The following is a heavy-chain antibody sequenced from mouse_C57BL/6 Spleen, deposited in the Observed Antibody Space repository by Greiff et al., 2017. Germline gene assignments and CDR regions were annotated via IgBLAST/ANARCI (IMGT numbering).Heavy chain of an antibody. CDR3: TRGPPITTVVATDAMDY. CDR1: GYTFTDYE. V-gene: IGHV1-15*01. D-gene: IGHD1-1*01. J-gene: IGHJ4*01. CDR2: IDPETGGT. Sequence: QVQLQESGAELVRPGASVTLSCKASGYTFTDYEMHWVKQTPVHGLEWIGAIDPETGGTAYNQKFKGKALLTADKSSSTAYMELRSLTSEDSAVYYCTRGPPITTVVATDAMDYWGQGTSVTVSS.